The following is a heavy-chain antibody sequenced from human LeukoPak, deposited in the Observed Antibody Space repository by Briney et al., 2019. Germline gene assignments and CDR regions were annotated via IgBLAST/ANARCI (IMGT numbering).Heavy chain of an antibody. Sequence: QTGGSLRLSCAASGFTFSGSAMSWVRQAPGEGLEWVSLISYSGANSYYTDSVRGRFTISRDNSKDTLFLQMNSLRAEDTAIYYCAKLSGSSGSPSNWFDAWGQGTLVTVSS. J-gene: IGHJ5*02. V-gene: IGHV3-23*01. CDR3: AKLSGSSGSPSNWFDA. CDR2: ISYSGANS. D-gene: IGHD3-10*01. CDR1: GFTFSGSA.